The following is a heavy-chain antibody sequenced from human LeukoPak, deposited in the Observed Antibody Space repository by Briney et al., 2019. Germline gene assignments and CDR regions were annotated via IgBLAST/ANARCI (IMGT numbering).Heavy chain of an antibody. V-gene: IGHV4-34*01. D-gene: IGHD6-13*01. CDR1: GGSFSGYY. Sequence: PSETLSLNCAVYGGSFSGYYWSWIRQPPGKGREGIGEINHSGSTNYNPSLKSRVTISVDTSKNQFSLKLSSVTAADTAVYYCARGAKDSSSWLHYFDYWGQGTLVTVSS. CDR3: ARGAKDSSSWLHYFDY. CDR2: INHSGST. J-gene: IGHJ4*02.